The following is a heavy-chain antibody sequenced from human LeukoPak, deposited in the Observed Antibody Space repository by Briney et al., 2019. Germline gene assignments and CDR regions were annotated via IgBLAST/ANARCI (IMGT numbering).Heavy chain of an antibody. J-gene: IGHJ4*02. D-gene: IGHD4-17*01. CDR3: ARDEFGDFQGFDY. Sequence: SETLSLTCSVSGASINSYYWNWIRQSPGKGLEWLGNIHYRGTTNYNPSLENRVTLSLDSSKSQFALKVTSVTAADTAVYYCARDEFGDFQGFDYWGQGTRVTVSS. V-gene: IGHV4-59*13. CDR1: GASINSYY. CDR2: IHYRGTT.